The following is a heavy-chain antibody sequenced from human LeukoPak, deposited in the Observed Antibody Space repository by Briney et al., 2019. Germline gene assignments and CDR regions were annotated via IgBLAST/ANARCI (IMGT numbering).Heavy chain of an antibody. CDR3: AKDITFGTVTTGYFQH. V-gene: IGHV3-9*01. Sequence: GGSLRLSCAASGFTFDDYAMHWVRQAPGKGLEWVSGISWNSGSIGYADSVKGRFTISRDNAKNSLYLQMNSLRAEDTALYYCAKDITFGTVTTGYFQHWGQGTLVTVSS. J-gene: IGHJ1*01. D-gene: IGHD4-17*01. CDR1: GFTFDDYA. CDR2: ISWNSGSI.